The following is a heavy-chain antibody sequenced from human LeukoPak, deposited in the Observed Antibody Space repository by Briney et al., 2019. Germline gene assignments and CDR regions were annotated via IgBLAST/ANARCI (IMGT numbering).Heavy chain of an antibody. D-gene: IGHD2-21*02. J-gene: IGHJ5*02. Sequence: GGSLRLSCAASGFTVSSNYMSWDRQAPGKGLEWVSVIYSGGSTYYADSVKGRFTISRDNSMNTLYLQMNSLRAEDTAVYYCARSPGTAAWFDPWGQGTLVTVSS. CDR1: GFTVSSNY. V-gene: IGHV3-53*01. CDR2: IYSGGST. CDR3: ARSPGTAAWFDP.